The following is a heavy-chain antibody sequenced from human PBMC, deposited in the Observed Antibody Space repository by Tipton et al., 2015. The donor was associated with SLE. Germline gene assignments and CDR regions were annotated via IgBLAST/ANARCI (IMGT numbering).Heavy chain of an antibody. CDR1: GDSINSYY. CDR3: ARDKSYCSSTSCDFWYFDL. D-gene: IGHD2-2*01. Sequence: TLSLTCTVSGDSINSYYWSWIRQPPGEGLEWIGYIYYREGTNYSPSLKSRVTISLDASKNQLSLKLSSVTAADTAVYYCARDKSYCSSTSCDFWYFDLWGHGTLVTVSS. V-gene: IGHV4-59*12. CDR2: IYYREGT. J-gene: IGHJ2*01.